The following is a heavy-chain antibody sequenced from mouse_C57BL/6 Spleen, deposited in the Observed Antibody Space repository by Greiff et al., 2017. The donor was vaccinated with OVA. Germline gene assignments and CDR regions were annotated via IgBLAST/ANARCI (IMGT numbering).Heavy chain of an antibody. Sequence: EVMLVESGEGLVKPGGSLKLSCAASGFTFSSYAMSWVRQTPEKRLEWVAYISSGGDYIYYADTVKGRFTISRDNARNTLYLQMSSLKSEDTAMYYCTRDRGLRNYFDDWGQGTTLTVSS. D-gene: IGHD2-4*01. CDR2: ISSGGDYI. V-gene: IGHV5-9-1*02. J-gene: IGHJ2*01. CDR1: GFTFSSYA. CDR3: TRDRGLRNYFDD.